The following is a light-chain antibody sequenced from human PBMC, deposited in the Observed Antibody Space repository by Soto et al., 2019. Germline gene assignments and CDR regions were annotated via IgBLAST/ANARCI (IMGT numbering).Light chain of an antibody. CDR3: KQYNHHRT. Sequence: DIQMTQSPSTLSASVGYRVTIACRASQSISSWLAWYQQKPGKAPKLLIYDASSLGSGVPSRFSGSGSGTEFTLTISSLQPDDFATYYCKQYNHHRTFGQGTKVAIK. CDR1: QSISSW. CDR2: DAS. V-gene: IGKV1-5*01. J-gene: IGKJ1*01.